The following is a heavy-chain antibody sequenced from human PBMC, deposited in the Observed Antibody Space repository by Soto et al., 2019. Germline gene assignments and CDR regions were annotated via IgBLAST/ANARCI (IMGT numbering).Heavy chain of an antibody. V-gene: IGHV3-30-3*01. CDR1: GFTFSSYA. D-gene: IGHD3-3*01. Sequence: QVQLVESGGGVVQPGRSLRLSCAASGFTFSSYAMHWVRQAPGKGLEWVAVISYDGSNKYYADSVKGRFTISRDNSKNTLYLQMNRLRDVDTAVYYCGGTYDFWRGHNGFDPWGQGTLVTVSS. J-gene: IGHJ5*02. CDR3: GGTYDFWRGHNGFDP. CDR2: ISYDGSNK.